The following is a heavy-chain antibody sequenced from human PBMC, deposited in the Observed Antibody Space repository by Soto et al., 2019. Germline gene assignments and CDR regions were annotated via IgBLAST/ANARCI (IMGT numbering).Heavy chain of an antibody. CDR1: GYTLTELS. CDR2: FDPEDGET. CDR3: ATDARWLQLGGFDY. D-gene: IGHD5-12*01. J-gene: IGHJ4*02. V-gene: IGHV1-24*01. Sequence: GASVKVSCKVSGYTLTELSMHWVRQAPGKGLEWMGGFDPEDGETIYAQKFQGRVTMTEDTSTDTAYMELSSLRSEDTAVYYCATDARWLQLGGFDYWGQGTLVTVSS.